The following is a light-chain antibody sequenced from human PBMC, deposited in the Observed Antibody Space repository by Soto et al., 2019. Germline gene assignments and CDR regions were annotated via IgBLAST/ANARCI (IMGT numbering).Light chain of an antibody. Sequence: EVVMTQSPATLSVSPGERATLSCRASQDVSTNLAWYQQKPGQAPRLLIYSASTRATGIPARFSGSGSGTEFTLTLSSLQSEDFAVYYCQQYNNWPMYTFDQGTKLEIK. J-gene: IGKJ2*01. CDR1: QDVSTN. CDR2: SAS. V-gene: IGKV3-15*01. CDR3: QQYNNWPMYT.